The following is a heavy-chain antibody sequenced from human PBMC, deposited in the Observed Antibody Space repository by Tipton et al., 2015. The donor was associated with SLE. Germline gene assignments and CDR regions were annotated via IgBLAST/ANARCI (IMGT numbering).Heavy chain of an antibody. CDR3: ARHNGYSSSWYYYYGMDV. Sequence: TLSLTCAVSGYSISSGYYWGWIRQPPGKGLDWIASIFHSGSTYYNPSLKSRVTISVDTSKNQFSLKLSSVTAADTAVYYCARHNGYSSSWYYYYGMDVWGQGTTVTVSS. CDR1: GYSISSGYY. V-gene: IGHV4-38-2*01. D-gene: IGHD6-13*01. J-gene: IGHJ6*02. CDR2: IFHSGST.